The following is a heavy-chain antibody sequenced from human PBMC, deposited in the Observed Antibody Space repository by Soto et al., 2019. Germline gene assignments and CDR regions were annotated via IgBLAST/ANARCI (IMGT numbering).Heavy chain of an antibody. CDR2: IIPIFGTA. V-gene: IGHV1-69*13. Sequence: ASVKVSCKASGGTFSSYAISWVRQAPGQGLEWMGGIIPIFGTANYAQKFQGRVTITADESTSTAYMELSSLRSEDTAVYYCARMTYYDLEGGWYYYGMDVWGQGTTVTVSS. J-gene: IGHJ6*02. D-gene: IGHD3-3*01. CDR1: GGTFSSYA. CDR3: ARMTYYDLEGGWYYYGMDV.